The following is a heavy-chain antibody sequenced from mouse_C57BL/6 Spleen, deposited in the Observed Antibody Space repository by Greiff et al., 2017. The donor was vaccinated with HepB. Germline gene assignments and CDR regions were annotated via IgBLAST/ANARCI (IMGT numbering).Heavy chain of an antibody. J-gene: IGHJ2*01. D-gene: IGHD5-2*01. CDR3: ARENTFYYFDY. Sequence: QVQLQQSGAELVRPGSSVKLSCKASGYTFTSYWMDWVKQRPGQGLEWIGNIYPSDSETHYNQKFKDKATLTVDKSSSTAYMQLSSLTSEDSAVYYCARENTFYYFDYWGQGTTLTVSS. CDR2: IYPSDSET. CDR1: GYTFTSYW. V-gene: IGHV1-61*01.